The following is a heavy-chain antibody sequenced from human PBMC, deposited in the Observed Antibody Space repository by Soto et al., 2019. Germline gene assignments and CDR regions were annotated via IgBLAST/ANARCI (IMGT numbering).Heavy chain of an antibody. J-gene: IGHJ6*02. Sequence: SETLSLTCAVSGGSISSSNWWSWVRQPPGKGLEWIGEIYHSGSTNYNPSLKSRVTISVDKSKNQFSLKLSSVTAEDTAVYYCARDSGIAAGYYYYGMDVWGQGTTVTVSS. CDR2: IYHSGST. CDR3: ARDSGIAAGYYYYGMDV. D-gene: IGHD6-13*01. CDR1: GGSISSSNW. V-gene: IGHV4-4*02.